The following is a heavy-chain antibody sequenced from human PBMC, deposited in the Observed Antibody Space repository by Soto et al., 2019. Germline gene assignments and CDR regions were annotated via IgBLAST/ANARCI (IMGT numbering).Heavy chain of an antibody. CDR2: ISGSGGST. CDR1: GFTFSSYA. Sequence: EESLRLSCAASGFTFSSYAMSWVRQAPGKGLEWVSAISGSGGSTYYADSVKGRFTISRDNSKNTLYLQMNSLRAEDTAVYYCAILPYYYDSSGLNRFDPWGQGTLVTVSS. J-gene: IGHJ5*02. D-gene: IGHD3-22*01. V-gene: IGHV3-23*01. CDR3: AILPYYYDSSGLNRFDP.